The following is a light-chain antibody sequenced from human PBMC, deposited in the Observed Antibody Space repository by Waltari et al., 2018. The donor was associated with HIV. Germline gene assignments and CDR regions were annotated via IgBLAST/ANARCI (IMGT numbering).Light chain of an antibody. CDR2: GAS. Sequence: ETVLTQSPGTLSLSPGERATLSCRASQNVSNDYLAWYQQRLGQAPRLLIYGASSRATSIPDRFSGSGSGTDFTLTISRLEPEDFAVYYCQQYDSSPGTFGGGTKVEIK. J-gene: IGKJ4*01. V-gene: IGKV3-20*01. CDR3: QQYDSSPGT. CDR1: QNVSNDY.